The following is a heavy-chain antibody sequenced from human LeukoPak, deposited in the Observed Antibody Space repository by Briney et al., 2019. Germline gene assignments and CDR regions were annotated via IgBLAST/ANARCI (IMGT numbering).Heavy chain of an antibody. CDR2: ISSSGSYI. J-gene: IGHJ5*02. V-gene: IGHV3-21*01. CDR1: RFTFSSYS. CDR3: ARGVSKNP. Sequence: PGGSLRLSCAASRFTFSSYSMNWVRQAPGKGLEWVSSISSSGSYIYYADSVKGRFTISRDNAKNSLYLQMSSLRAKDTAVYYCARGVSKNPWGQGTLVTVSS.